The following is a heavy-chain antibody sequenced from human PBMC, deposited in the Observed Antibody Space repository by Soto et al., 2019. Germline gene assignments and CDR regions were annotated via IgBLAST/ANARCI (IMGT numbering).Heavy chain of an antibody. V-gene: IGHV3-15*07. CDR2: IKSKTDGGTT. Sequence: EVQLVESGGGLVKPGGSLRLSCAASGFTFSNAWMNWVRQAPGKGLEWVGRIKSKTDGGTTDYAAPVKGRFTISRDDSKNTLYVQMNSLKTEDTAVYYCTTLYSSSWYPDYWGQGTLVTVSS. D-gene: IGHD6-13*01. CDR3: TTLYSSSWYPDY. J-gene: IGHJ4*02. CDR1: GFTFSNAW.